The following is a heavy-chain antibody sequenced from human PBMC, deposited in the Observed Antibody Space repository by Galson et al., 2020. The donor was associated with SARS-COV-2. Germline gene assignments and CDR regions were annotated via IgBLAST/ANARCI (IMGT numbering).Heavy chain of an antibody. Sequence: QLGESLKISCAASGFALSNSAMHWVRQAPGKGLEWVAIISYDGTTKYNSDSVKGRFTISRDISKNTLYLQMNSLRPEDTAVYYCAREKDDHTSSWYDYWGQGARVSVSS. CDR2: ISYDGTTK. J-gene: IGHJ4*02. CDR3: AREKDDHTSSWYDY. CDR1: GFALSNSA. D-gene: IGHD6-13*01. V-gene: IGHV3-30*04.